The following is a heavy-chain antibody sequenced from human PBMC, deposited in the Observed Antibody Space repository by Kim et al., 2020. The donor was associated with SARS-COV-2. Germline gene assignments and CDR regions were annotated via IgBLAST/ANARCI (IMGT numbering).Heavy chain of an antibody. J-gene: IGHJ3*02. CDR3: AKGQNYYGSGSYPHYYAFDI. V-gene: IGHV3-23*01. D-gene: IGHD3-10*01. Sequence: RFTISRDNSKNTLYLQMNSLRAEDTAVYYCAKGQNYYGSGSYPHYYAFDIWGQGTMVTVSS.